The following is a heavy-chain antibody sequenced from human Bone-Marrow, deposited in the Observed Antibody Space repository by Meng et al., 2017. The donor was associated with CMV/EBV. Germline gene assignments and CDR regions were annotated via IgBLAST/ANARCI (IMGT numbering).Heavy chain of an antibody. CDR3: TRDRSYELWNGSPRTEH. Sequence: HWVRQATGKGLEWVSGIGTAGDTNYPGPVKGRFTISRENAKNSLYLQMNSLKTEDTAVYYCTRDRSYELWNGSPRTEHWGQGTLVTVSS. V-gene: IGHV3-13*01. CDR2: IGTAGDT. D-gene: IGHD3-3*01. J-gene: IGHJ1*01.